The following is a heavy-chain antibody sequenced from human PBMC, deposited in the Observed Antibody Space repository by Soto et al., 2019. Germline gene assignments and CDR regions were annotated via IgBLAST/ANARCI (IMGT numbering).Heavy chain of an antibody. CDR2: INPSGGST. Sequence: GSVKVSCKAAGYTFTSYYMHWVRQAPGQGLEWMGIINPSGGSTSYAQKFQGRVTMTRDTYTSTVYMELSSLRSEDTAVYYCARHYSGTYGMDVWGQGTTVTVSS. V-gene: IGHV1-46*01. D-gene: IGHD6-13*01. CDR1: GYTFTSYY. J-gene: IGHJ6*02. CDR3: ARHYSGTYGMDV.